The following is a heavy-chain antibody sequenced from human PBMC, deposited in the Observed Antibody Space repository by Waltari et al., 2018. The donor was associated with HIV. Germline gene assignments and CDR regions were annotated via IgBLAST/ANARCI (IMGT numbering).Heavy chain of an antibody. CDR3: ARDNWNDGLDI. Sequence: EVQLVESGGGSVQLGGPLRLSCEASGSTFRSYWMSWVRQAPGKGLEWVANIKQDGSEKSYVDSVKGRFTISRDNAKNSLYLQMNSLRAEDTAVYYCARDNWNDGLDIWGQGTMVTVSS. V-gene: IGHV3-7*01. J-gene: IGHJ3*02. CDR1: GSTFRSYW. CDR2: IKQDGSEK. D-gene: IGHD1-1*01.